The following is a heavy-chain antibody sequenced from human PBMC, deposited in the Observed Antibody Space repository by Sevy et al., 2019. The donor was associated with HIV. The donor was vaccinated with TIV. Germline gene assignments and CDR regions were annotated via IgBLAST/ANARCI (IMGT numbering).Heavy chain of an antibody. CDR2: IWHDGSNK. J-gene: IGHJ6*02. D-gene: IGHD5-12*01. Sequence: GGSLRLSCAASGFTFSSYGMHWVRQAPGKGLEWVAVIWHDGSNKYYADSVKGRFTISRDNSQNTLYLQMNSLRAEDTAVYYCARQMATIPPDDYYYGMDVWGQGTTVTVSS. CDR1: GFTFSSYG. CDR3: ARQMATIPPDDYYYGMDV. V-gene: IGHV3-33*01.